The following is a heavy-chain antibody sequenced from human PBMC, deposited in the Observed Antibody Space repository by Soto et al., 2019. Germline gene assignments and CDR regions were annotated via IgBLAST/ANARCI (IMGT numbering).Heavy chain of an antibody. D-gene: IGHD4-17*01. CDR2: IYWNDDK. J-gene: IGHJ5*02. CDR3: AHRGYGDYPRDNWFDP. Sequence: SCPTLVNPTQTLTLTCTFSGFSLTTPGAGVGWIRQPPGKALEWLALIYWNDDKRYSPSLKSRLTITKDTSKNQVVLIMTNMDPVDTATYYCAHRGYGDYPRDNWFDPWGQGVPVTVSS. CDR1: GFSLTTPGAG. V-gene: IGHV2-5*01.